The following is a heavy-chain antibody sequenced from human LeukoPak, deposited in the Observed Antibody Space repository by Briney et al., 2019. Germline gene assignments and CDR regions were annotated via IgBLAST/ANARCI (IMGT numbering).Heavy chain of an antibody. V-gene: IGHV4-34*01. D-gene: IGHD6-13*01. CDR2: INHSGST. CDR1: GGSFSGYY. CDR3: ARNRIAAAGTSRYFDY. J-gene: IGHJ4*02. Sequence: SETLSLTCAVYGGSFSGYYWSWIRQPPGKGLEWIGEINHSGSTNYNPSLKSRVTISVDTSKNQFSLKLSSVTAADTAVYYCARNRIAAAGTSRYFDYWGQGTLVTVSS.